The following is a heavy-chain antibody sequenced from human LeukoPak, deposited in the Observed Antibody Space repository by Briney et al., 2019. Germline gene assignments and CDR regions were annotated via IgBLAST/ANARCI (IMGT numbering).Heavy chain of an antibody. J-gene: IGHJ4*02. CDR3: ARAPFDSSGYSPFDY. D-gene: IGHD3-22*01. Sequence: PSETLSLTCTVSGGSISSSSYYWGWIRQPPGKGLEWIGSIYYSGSTYYNPSLKSRVTISVDTSKNQFSLKLSSVTAADTAVYYCARAPFDSSGYSPFDYWGQGTLVTVSS. CDR2: IYYSGST. CDR1: GGSISSSSYY. V-gene: IGHV4-39*07.